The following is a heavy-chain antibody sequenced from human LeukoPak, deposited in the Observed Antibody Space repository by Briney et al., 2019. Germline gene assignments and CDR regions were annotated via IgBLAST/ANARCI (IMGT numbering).Heavy chain of an antibody. CDR1: GYTFTGYY. J-gene: IGHJ6*03. Sequence: ASVKVSCKASGYTFTGYYMHWVRQAPGQGLEWMGWINPNSGGTNYAQKFQGRVTMTRDTSISTAYVELSRLRSDDTAVYYCARGMPYCSSTSYYTSSIYYYYMDVWGKGTTVTVSS. CDR2: INPNSGGT. D-gene: IGHD2-2*02. V-gene: IGHV1-2*02. CDR3: ARGMPYCSSTSYYTSSIYYYYMDV.